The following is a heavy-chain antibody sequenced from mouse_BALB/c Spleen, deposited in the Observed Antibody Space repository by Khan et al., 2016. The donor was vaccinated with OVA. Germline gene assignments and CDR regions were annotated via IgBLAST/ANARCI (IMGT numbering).Heavy chain of an antibody. CDR3: ARTARIKY. Sequence: DVKLQESGPGLVKPSQSLSLTCTVTGYSITSGYGWNWLRQFPGNKLEWMGYISYSGSTNYNPSLKSRISITRDTSKNQFFLQLNSVTTEDTATYDCARTARIKYWGQGTTLTVSS. CDR1: GYSITSGYG. J-gene: IGHJ2*01. V-gene: IGHV3-2*02. D-gene: IGHD1-2*01. CDR2: ISYSGST.